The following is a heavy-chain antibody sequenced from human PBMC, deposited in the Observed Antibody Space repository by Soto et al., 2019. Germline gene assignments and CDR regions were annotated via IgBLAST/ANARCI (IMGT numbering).Heavy chain of an antibody. CDR1: GGSISSSSCY. V-gene: IGHV4-39*01. Sequence: SETLSLTCTVSGGSISSSSCYWGWIRQPPGKGLEWIGSIYYSGSTYYNPSLKSRVTISVDTSKNQFSLKLSSVTAADTAVYYCASRKRRLPSYGMDVWGQGTKVTVSS. CDR2: IYYSGST. J-gene: IGHJ6*02. CDR3: ASRKRRLPSYGMDV. D-gene: IGHD6-25*01.